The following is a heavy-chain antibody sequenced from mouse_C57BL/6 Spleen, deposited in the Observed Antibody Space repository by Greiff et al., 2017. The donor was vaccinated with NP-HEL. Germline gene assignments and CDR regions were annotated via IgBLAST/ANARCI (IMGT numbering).Heavy chain of an antibody. CDR3: TTGTRFAY. Sequence: QVHVKQSGAELVRPGASVTLSCKASGYTFTDYEMHWVKPTPVHGLEWIGAIDPETGGTAYNQKFKGKAILTADKSSSTAYMELRSLTSEDSAVYYCTTGTRFAYWGQGTLVTVSA. V-gene: IGHV1-15*01. CDR2: IDPETGGT. CDR1: GYTFTDYE. J-gene: IGHJ3*01.